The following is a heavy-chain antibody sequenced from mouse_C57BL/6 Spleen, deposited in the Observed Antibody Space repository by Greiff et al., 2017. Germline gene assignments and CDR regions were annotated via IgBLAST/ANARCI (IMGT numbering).Heavy chain of an antibody. CDR3: ARAQLGRAYYFDY. CDR1: GYTFTSYW. CDR2: INPSNGGT. D-gene: IGHD4-1*02. J-gene: IGHJ2*01. Sequence: QVQLQQPGTELVKPGASVKLSCKVSGYTFTSYWMHWVKQRPGQGLVWIGNINPSNGGTNYNEKFKSKATLTVDKSSSTAYMQLSSLTSEDAAVYTCARAQLGRAYYFDYWGQGTTLTVSS. V-gene: IGHV1-53*01.